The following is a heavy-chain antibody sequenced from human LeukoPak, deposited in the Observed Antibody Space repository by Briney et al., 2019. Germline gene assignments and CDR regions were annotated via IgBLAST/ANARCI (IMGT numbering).Heavy chain of an antibody. D-gene: IGHD6-13*01. Sequence: SVKVCCKASGGTFSSYAISWVRQAPGQGLEWMGRIIPILGIANYAQKFQGRVTITADKSTSTAYMELSSLRSEDTAVYYCARDYGQQLHHNYYGMDVWGQGTTVTVSS. CDR2: IIPILGIA. V-gene: IGHV1-69*04. CDR3: ARDYGQQLHHNYYGMDV. J-gene: IGHJ6*02. CDR1: GGTFSSYA.